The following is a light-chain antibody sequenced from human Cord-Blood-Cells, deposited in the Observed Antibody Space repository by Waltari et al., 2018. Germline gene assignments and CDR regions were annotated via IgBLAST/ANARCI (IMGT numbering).Light chain of an antibody. CDR2: EGS. CDR1: SSEVGSYNR. Sequence: QSALTQPASVSASPGQPLTTPCTGTSSEVGSYNRVSWYQQHPGKAPKLMIYEGSKRPSGVSNRFSGSKSGNTASLTISGLQAEDEADYYCCSYAGSSTYVVFGGGTKLTVL. J-gene: IGLJ2*01. CDR3: CSYAGSSTYVV. V-gene: IGLV2-23*01.